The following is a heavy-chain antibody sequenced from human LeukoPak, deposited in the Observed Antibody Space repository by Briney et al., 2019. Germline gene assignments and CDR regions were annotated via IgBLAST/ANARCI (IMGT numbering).Heavy chain of an antibody. CDR1: GFTFSSYA. D-gene: IGHD2-21*02. CDR3: AKDKGGELLFFSSRYFDY. CDR2: ISGSGGST. V-gene: IGHV3-23*01. J-gene: IGHJ4*02. Sequence: PGGSLRLSCAASGFTFSSYAMSWVRQAPGKGLEWVSAISGSGGSTYYADSVKGRFTISRDNSKNTLYLQMNSLRAEDTAVYYCAKDKGGELLFFSSRYFDYWGQGTLVTVSS.